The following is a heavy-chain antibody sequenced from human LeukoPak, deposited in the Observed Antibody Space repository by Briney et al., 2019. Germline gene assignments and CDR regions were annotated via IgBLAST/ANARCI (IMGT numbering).Heavy chain of an antibody. Sequence: SETLSLTCPVSGGSVSSGSHYWSWIRQPPGKGLEWIGYIYYSGSTNYNPSLKSRVTISVDTSKNQFSLKLSSVTTADTAVYYCARADTTMVKIDYWGQGTLVTVSS. V-gene: IGHV4-61*01. J-gene: IGHJ4*02. CDR3: ARADTTMVKIDY. D-gene: IGHD5-18*01. CDR2: IYYSGST. CDR1: GGSVSSGSHY.